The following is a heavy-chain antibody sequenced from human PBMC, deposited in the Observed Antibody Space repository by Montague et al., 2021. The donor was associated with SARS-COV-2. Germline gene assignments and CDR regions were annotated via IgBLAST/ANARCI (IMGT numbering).Heavy chain of an antibody. Sequence: SETLSLTCTVSGYSISSSSYYWGWIRQPPGKGLGWIGSIYYSGSTYYNPSLKSRVTISVDTSKNQFSLKLSSVTAADTAVYYCARDQWQQLAPGVYYYYGMDVWGQGTTVTVSS. V-gene: IGHV4-39*07. D-gene: IGHD6-13*01. CDR3: ARDQWQQLAPGVYYYYGMDV. CDR2: IYYSGST. J-gene: IGHJ6*02. CDR1: GYSISSSSYY.